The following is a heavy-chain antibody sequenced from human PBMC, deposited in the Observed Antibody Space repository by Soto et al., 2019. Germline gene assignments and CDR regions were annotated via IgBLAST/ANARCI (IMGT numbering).Heavy chain of an antibody. V-gene: IGHV3-21*01. CDR1: GFTFSTYS. CDR2: ISSSRGYI. J-gene: IGHJ6*02. CDR3: ARVRSYSYGQGYGMDV. D-gene: IGHD5-18*01. Sequence: EVQLVESGGGLVKPGGSLRLPCAASGFTFSTYSMNWVRQAPGKGLEWVSSISSSRGYIYYADSVKGRFTISRDDAKNSLSLQMNSLRAEDTAVYYCARVRSYSYGQGYGMDVWGQGTTVTVSS.